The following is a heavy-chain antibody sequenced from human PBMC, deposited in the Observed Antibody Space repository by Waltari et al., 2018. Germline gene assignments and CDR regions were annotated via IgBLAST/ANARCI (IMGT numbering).Heavy chain of an antibody. CDR2: IWFDGSNT. J-gene: IGHJ3*02. CDR1: GSTFSSYG. Sequence: QVQLVESGGGVVQPGRSLRLSCAASGSTFSSYGMHWVRQAPGKGLEWVAVIWFDGSNTYYADSVKGRFTSSRDNSKNTLYLQMNILRDEDTAVYYCARGEREWDIVSPGAFDIWGQGTMVTVSS. D-gene: IGHD2-15*01. CDR3: ARGEREWDIVSPGAFDI. V-gene: IGHV3-33*01.